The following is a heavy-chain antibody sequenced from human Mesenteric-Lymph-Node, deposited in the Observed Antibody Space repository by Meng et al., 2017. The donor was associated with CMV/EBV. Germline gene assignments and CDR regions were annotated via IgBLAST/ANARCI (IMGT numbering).Heavy chain of an antibody. CDR3: ARRNITSSFDF. J-gene: IGHJ4*02. V-gene: IGHV5-51*01. Sequence: GGSLRLSCKASGYSFTNYWIGWVRQMSGKGLEWMGIIYPGDSGATYSPSFQGQVTISADKSLSTAYLQLNSLRASGTAMYYCARRNITSSFDFWGQGTLVTVS. CDR2: IYPGDSGA. CDR1: GYSFTNYW. D-gene: IGHD6-6*01.